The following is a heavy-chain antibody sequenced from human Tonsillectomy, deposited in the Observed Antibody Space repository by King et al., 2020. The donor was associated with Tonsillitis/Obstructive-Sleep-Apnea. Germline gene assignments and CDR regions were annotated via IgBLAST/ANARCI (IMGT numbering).Heavy chain of an antibody. D-gene: IGHD4-11*01. CDR1: GFTFSSYA. CDR2: ISYDGSNK. CDR3: ARDGVYSNQLALYYYYYYMDV. Sequence: QLVQSGGGVVQPGRSLRLSCAASGFTFSSYAMHWVRQAPGKGLEWVAVISYDGSNKYYADSVNGRVPISRDNSKSTLYMQMNSLRDEETAVYYCARDGVYSNQLALYYYYYYMDVWGKGTTVTVSS. J-gene: IGHJ6*03. V-gene: IGHV3-30*01.